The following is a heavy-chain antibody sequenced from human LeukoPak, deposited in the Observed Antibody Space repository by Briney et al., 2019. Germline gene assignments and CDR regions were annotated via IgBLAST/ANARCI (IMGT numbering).Heavy chain of an antibody. Sequence: PGGSLRLSCAASGFTLSSYTMNWVRQAPGKGLDWVSSITGDNAHIFYADSVQGRFTISRDNAINSLYLQMSCLTAEDTAVYYCARVRGYSRDFWGQGTLVTVSS. J-gene: IGHJ4*02. CDR3: ARVRGYSRDF. CDR1: GFTLSSYT. CDR2: ITGDNAHI. D-gene: IGHD5-12*01. V-gene: IGHV3-21*01.